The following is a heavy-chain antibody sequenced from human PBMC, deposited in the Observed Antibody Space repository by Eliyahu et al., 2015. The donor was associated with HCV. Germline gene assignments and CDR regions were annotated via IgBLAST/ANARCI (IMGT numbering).Heavy chain of an antibody. CDR1: GGSFSGYY. CDR2: INHSGST. V-gene: IGHV4-34*01. Sequence: QVQLQQWGAGLLKPSETLSLTCAVYGGSFSGYYWSWIRQPPGKGLEWIGEINHSGSTNYNPSLKSRVTISVDTSKNQFSLKLSSVTAADTAVYYCARTGLKYYYDSSGYMPHRDGAFDIWGQGTMVTVSS. D-gene: IGHD3-22*01. J-gene: IGHJ3*02. CDR3: ARTGLKYYYDSSGYMPHRDGAFDI.